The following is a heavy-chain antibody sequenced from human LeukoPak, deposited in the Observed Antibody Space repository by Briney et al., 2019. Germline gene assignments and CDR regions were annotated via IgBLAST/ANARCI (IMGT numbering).Heavy chain of an antibody. V-gene: IGHV3-30*04. J-gene: IGHJ4*02. Sequence: AGRSLRLSCAASGFTFSDYAMNWVRQAPGKGLEWVAVISYDGSDKYYADSVKGRFTISRDNSKNTLYLQMNSLRAEDTAMYYCARFYCGGDCYFYFDYCSQGTLVTVSS. CDR3: ARFYCGGDCYFYFDY. CDR1: GFTFSDYA. CDR2: ISYDGSDK. D-gene: IGHD2-21*02.